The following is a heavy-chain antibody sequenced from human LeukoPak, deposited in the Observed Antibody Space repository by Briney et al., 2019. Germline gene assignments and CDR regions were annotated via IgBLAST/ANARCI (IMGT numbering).Heavy chain of an antibody. Sequence: SETLSLTCTVSGGSISSYYWSWIRQPPGKGLEWIGYIYYSGSTNYNPSLKSRVTISVDTSKNQFSLKLSSVTAADTAVYYCARHSRPYSSGWYVRDYWGQGTLVTVSS. V-gene: IGHV4-59*08. J-gene: IGHJ4*02. CDR2: IYYSGST. D-gene: IGHD6-19*01. CDR1: GGSISSYY. CDR3: ARHSRPYSSGWYVRDY.